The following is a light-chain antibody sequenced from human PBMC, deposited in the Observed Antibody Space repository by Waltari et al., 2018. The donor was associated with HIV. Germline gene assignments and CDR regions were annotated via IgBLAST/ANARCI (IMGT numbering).Light chain of an antibody. CDR3: HQYNKWPRGT. J-gene: IGKJ4*01. Sequence: VMTQSTATVSLSPGGRDTLSCRASQSVGCYLAWYQQKPGQAPRLLIYGASTRATGIPTRFSGSGSGTEFTLTISSLKSEDFAVYYCHQYNKWPRGTFGGGTKVEV. CDR2: GAS. V-gene: IGKV3-15*01. CDR1: QSVGCY.